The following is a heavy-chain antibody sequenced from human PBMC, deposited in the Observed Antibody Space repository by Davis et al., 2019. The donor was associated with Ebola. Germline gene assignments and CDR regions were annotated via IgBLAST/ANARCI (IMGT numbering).Heavy chain of an antibody. V-gene: IGHV3-11*06. J-gene: IGHJ3*02. CDR1: GFTFSDYY. CDR3: ATDTGYNYPDLAFDI. Sequence: GGSLRLSCAASGFTFSDYYMSWIRQAPGKGLEWVSYISSSSSYTNYADSVKGRFTISRDNAKNSLYLQMNSLRAEDTAVYYCATDTGYNYPDLAFDIWGQGTMVTVSS. D-gene: IGHD5-24*01. CDR2: ISSSSSYT.